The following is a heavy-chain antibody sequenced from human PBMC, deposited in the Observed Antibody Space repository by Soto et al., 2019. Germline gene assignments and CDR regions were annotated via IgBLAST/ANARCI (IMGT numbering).Heavy chain of an antibody. CDR3: ARGGYYGSGSYYNLDSDPAKDFNY. CDR2: INHSGST. Sequence: PSETLSLTCAVYGGSFSGYYWSWIRQPPGKGLEWIGEINHSGSTNYNPSLKSRVTISVDTSKNQFSLKLSSVTAADTAVYYCARGGYYGSGSYYNLDSDPAKDFNYWGQGNLVTVSS. D-gene: IGHD3-10*01. V-gene: IGHV4-34*01. CDR1: GGSFSGYY. J-gene: IGHJ4*02.